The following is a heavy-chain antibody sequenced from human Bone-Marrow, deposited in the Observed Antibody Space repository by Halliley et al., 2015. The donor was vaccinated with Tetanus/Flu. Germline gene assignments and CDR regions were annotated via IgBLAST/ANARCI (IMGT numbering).Heavy chain of an antibody. D-gene: IGHD3-10*01. Sequence: LEWMGWIGSFTGNTKYGQTLQGRLTVTTDKSTSTAYMELRSLRSDDTAMYFCAREAYYGSGIDYWGQGTLVTVAS. V-gene: IGHV1-18*01. J-gene: IGHJ4*02. CDR3: AREAYYGSGIDY. CDR2: IGSFTGNT.